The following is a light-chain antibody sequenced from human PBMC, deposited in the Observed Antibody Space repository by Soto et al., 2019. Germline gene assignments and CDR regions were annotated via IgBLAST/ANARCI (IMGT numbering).Light chain of an antibody. CDR1: QTIGGN. J-gene: IGKJ1*01. CDR2: GAS. Sequence: EIVIMQSPATLSVSPGERVTLSCSASQTIGGNLVWYQQKPGQAPRLLIYGASIRATGIPDRFSGSGSGTDLTLTISRLEPEDFAVYYCQQYGSSLTWTFGQGTKVDIK. V-gene: IGKV3D-15*02. CDR3: QQYGSSLTWT.